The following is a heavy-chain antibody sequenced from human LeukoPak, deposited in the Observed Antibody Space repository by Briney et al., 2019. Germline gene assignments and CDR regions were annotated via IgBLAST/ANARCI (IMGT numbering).Heavy chain of an antibody. CDR3: ARFYGSGIYYYYYYMDV. CDR2: INHSGST. CDR1: GGSFSGYY. Sequence: SETLSLTCAVYGGSFSGYYWSWIRQPPGKGLEWIGEINHSGSTNYNLSLKSRVTISVDTSKNQFSLKLSSVTAADTAVYYCARFYGSGIYYYYYYMDVWGKGTTVTISS. J-gene: IGHJ6*03. V-gene: IGHV4-34*01. D-gene: IGHD3-10*01.